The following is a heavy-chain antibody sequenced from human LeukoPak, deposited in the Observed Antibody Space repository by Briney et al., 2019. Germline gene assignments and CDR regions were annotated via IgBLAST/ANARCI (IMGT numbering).Heavy chain of an antibody. CDR3: ARQAGRYCSSTSCYTGGP. CDR2: IYYSGST. V-gene: IGHV4-59*01. J-gene: IGHJ5*02. Sequence: SETLSLTCTVSGGSISSYYWSWIRQPPGKGLEWIGYIYYSGSTNYNPSLKGRVTISVDTSKNQFSLKLSSVTAADTAVYYCARQAGRYCSSTSCYTGGPWGQGTPVTVSS. CDR1: GGSISSYY. D-gene: IGHD2-2*02.